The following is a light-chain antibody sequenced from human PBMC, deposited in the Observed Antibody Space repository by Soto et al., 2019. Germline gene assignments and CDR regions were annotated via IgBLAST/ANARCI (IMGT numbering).Light chain of an antibody. CDR3: SSYAGSSTLGV. CDR1: SSDVAGYNY. CDR2: EVT. J-gene: IGLJ1*01. Sequence: QSALTQPPSASGSPGQSVTISCTGTSSDVAGYNYVSWYQQHPGKAPKLIIYEVTKRPSGVPDRFSGSKSGNTASLTVSGLQAEDEADYYCSSYAGSSTLGVFGTGTEVTVL. V-gene: IGLV2-8*01.